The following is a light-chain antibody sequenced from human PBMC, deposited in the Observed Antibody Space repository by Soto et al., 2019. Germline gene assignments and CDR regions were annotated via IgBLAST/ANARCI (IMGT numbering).Light chain of an antibody. CDR2: KAS. J-gene: IGKJ4*01. CDR1: QTISSW. V-gene: IGKV1-5*03. CDR3: QRYNSIGIT. Sequence: DIQMTQSPSTLSGSVGDRVTITCRASQTISSWLAWYQQKPGKAPKLLIYKASTLKSGVPSRFSGSGSGTEFTLTISSLQHDDFETYYCQRYNSIGITLGGGTKVDIK.